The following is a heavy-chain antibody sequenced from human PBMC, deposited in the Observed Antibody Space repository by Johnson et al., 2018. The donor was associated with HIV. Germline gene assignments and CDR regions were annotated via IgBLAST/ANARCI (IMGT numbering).Heavy chain of an antibody. CDR3: ARDPSPIVGATYAFDI. D-gene: IGHD1-26*01. CDR1: GFTVSSKY. CDR2: IYSGGST. J-gene: IGHJ3*02. V-gene: IGHV3-53*01. Sequence: VQLVESGGGLIQPGGSLRLSCAASGFTVSSKYMSWVRQAPGKGLEWVSVIYSGGSTYYADSVKGRFTISRDNSKNTLYLQMNSLRAEDTAVYYCARDPSPIVGATYAFDIWGQGTMVTVSS.